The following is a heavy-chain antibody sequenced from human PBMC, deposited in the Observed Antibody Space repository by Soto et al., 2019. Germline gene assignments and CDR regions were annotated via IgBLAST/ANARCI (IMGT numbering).Heavy chain of an antibody. V-gene: IGHV3-23*01. CDR2: ISGSGGST. Sequence: AGSLRLSCAASGYTFNNYAMSWVRQAPGKGLEWISAISGSGGSTYYADSVKGRFTISRDNSKNTLYLQMNSLRAEDTALYYCARAPGDLVYYFDYWGQGTLVTVSS. D-gene: IGHD7-27*01. J-gene: IGHJ4*02. CDR1: GYTFNNYA. CDR3: ARAPGDLVYYFDY.